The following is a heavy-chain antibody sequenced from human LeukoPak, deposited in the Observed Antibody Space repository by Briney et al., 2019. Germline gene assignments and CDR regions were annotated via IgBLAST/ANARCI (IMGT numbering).Heavy chain of an antibody. Sequence: PGGSLRLSCEAPGFTFSSHSMTWVRQAPGKTLGWISYIGHAGSPAHYADSVRGRFTISRDNARNSLYLQMNSLTVEDTAVYYCARDQRPYCAIDLWGRGTLVTVSS. CDR1: GFTFSSHS. CDR2: IGHAGSPA. V-gene: IGHV3-48*01. CDR3: ARDQRPYCAIDL. D-gene: IGHD2-21*01. J-gene: IGHJ3*01.